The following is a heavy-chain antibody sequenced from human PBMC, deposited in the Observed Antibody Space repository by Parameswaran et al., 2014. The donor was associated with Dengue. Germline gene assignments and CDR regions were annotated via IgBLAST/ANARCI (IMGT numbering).Heavy chain of an antibody. V-gene: IGHV1-18*01. D-gene: IGHD2-15*01. CDR3: ARLWWELPYFDY. J-gene: IGHJ4*02. Sequence: WVRQAPGQGLEWMGWISAYNGNTNYAQKLQGRVTMTTDTSTSTAYMELRSLRSDDTAVYYCARLWWELPYFDYWGQGTLVTVSS. CDR2: ISAYNGNT.